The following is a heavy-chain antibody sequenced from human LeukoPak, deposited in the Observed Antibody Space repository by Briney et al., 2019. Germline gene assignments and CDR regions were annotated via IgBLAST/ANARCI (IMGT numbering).Heavy chain of an antibody. Sequence: APVKVSCKASGYTFTSYDINWVRQATGQGLEWMGWINPNSGNTGYAQKFQGRVTMTRDTSISTAYMELTGLRSDDTAVYYCARRADYYDSSSYYFWGQGTLVTVSS. V-gene: IGHV1-8*01. CDR2: INPNSGNT. CDR3: ARRADYYDSSSYYF. J-gene: IGHJ4*02. D-gene: IGHD3-22*01. CDR1: GYTFTSYD.